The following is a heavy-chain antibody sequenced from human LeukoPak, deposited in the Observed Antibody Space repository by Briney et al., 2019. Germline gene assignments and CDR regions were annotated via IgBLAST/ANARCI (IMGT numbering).Heavy chain of an antibody. V-gene: IGHV4-4*02. CDR1: GGSINSSNW. CDR2: IYHRGNT. J-gene: IGHJ6*02. CDR3: ARAGYYGMDV. Sequence: SSETLSLTCAVSGGSINSSNWWSWVRHPPAKGLEWIGEIYHRGNTNYNPSLKSRVTISVDKSKNHFSLKLSSVTAADTAVYYCARAGYYGMDVWGQGATVIVSS.